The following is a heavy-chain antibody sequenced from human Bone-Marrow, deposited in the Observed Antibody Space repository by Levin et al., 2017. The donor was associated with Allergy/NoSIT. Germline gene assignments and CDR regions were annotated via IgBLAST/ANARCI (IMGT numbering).Heavy chain of an antibody. V-gene: IGHV3-9*01. Sequence: PGGSLRLSCAASGFTFGDYALHWVRQAPGKGLEWVASISWNSGGLAYADSVKGRFTISRNNAKNTLYLQMNNLRPEDTAFFYGAKDIGPATGPRGGYFDYWGQGALVTVSS. D-gene: IGHD2-2*01. J-gene: IGHJ4*02. CDR3: AKDIGPATGPRGGYFDY. CDR2: ISWNSGGL. CDR1: GFTFGDYA.